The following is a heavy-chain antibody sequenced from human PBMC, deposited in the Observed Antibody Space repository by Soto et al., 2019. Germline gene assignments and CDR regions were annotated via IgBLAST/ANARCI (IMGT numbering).Heavy chain of an antibody. D-gene: IGHD3-16*01. CDR3: AKAPYYDYVARDWYFDL. CDR2: ISWNSGSI. V-gene: IGHV3-9*01. CDR1: GFTFDDYA. J-gene: IGHJ2*01. Sequence: EVQLVESGGGLVQPGRSLRLSCAASGFTFDDYAMHWVRQAPGKGLEWVSGISWNSGSIGYADSVKGRFTISRDNAKNSLYLQMNSLRAEDTALYYCAKAPYYDYVARDWYFDLRGRGTLVTVSS.